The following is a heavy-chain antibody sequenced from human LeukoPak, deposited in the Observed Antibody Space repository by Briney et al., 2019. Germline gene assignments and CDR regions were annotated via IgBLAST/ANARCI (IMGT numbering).Heavy chain of an antibody. Sequence: GGSLRLSCAASGFTFTIYAVNWVRQATGKGLEWVSAISAGGGSTYYVDSVKGRFTICRDNSKRTLYLQMKSLRAEDTALYYCTKGPHCRSTSCYSFMDVWGKGTTVTVSS. V-gene: IGHV3-23*01. J-gene: IGHJ6*03. CDR1: GFTFTIYA. CDR3: TKGPHCRSTSCYSFMDV. CDR2: ISAGGGST. D-gene: IGHD2-2*01.